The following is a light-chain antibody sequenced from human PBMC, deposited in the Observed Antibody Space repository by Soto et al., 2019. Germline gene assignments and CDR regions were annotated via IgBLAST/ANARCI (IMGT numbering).Light chain of an antibody. Sequence: ELVMTQSPATLSLSPGDRVSLHWRASQSVTSNLAWYQHKPGQSPRLLICRASARATGVPDRFSGSASGTEFTPTISSLQSEDFAVYYRQQYNNWPPITCGQGTRLDIK. J-gene: IGKJ5*01. CDR3: QQYNNWPPIT. CDR1: QSVTSN. V-gene: IGKV3-15*01. CDR2: RAS.